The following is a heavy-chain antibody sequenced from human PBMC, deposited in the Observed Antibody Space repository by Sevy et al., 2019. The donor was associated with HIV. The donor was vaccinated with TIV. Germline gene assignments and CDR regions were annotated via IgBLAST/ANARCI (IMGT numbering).Heavy chain of an antibody. CDR2: ISYDGSNK. CDR1: GFTFSSYG. Sequence: GGSLRLSCAASGFTFSSYGMHWVRQAPGKGLEWVAVISYDGSNKYYADSVKGRFTISRDNSKNTLYLQMNSLRAEDTAVYYCAKDGGRGSVYYYGMDVWGQGTTVTVSS. J-gene: IGHJ6*02. V-gene: IGHV3-30*18. CDR3: AKDGGRGSVYYYGMDV. D-gene: IGHD1-26*01.